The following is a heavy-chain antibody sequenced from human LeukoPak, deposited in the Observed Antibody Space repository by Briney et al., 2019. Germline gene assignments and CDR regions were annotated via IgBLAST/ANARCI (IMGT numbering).Heavy chain of an antibody. CDR2: ISASGGST. CDR3: AKLGNVVVPAAIEDY. D-gene: IGHD2-2*03. CDR1: RFTFSSSA. Sequence: GGSLRLSCGASRFTFSSSAMSWVRQAPGKGLEWVSAISASGGSTYYADSVTGRFTISRDNSKNTLYLQMNSLRAEDTAVYYCAKLGNVVVPAAIEDYWGQGTLVTVSS. V-gene: IGHV3-23*01. J-gene: IGHJ4*02.